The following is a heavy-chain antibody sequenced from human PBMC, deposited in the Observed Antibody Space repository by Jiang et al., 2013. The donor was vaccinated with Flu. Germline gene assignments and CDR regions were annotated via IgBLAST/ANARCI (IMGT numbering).Heavy chain of an antibody. CDR2: IIPVVDMA. J-gene: IGHJ3*01. Sequence: LQSGSELKKPGSSVKVSCMASSGSLSSYDINWVRQAPGQGLEWVGKIIPVVDMASYAQKFQGRVTITADRSTSKVYLEVSSLTSEDTAVYYCARGGALDVWGPGAMV. CDR3: ARGGALDV. CDR1: SGSLSSYD. V-gene: IGHV1-69*04. D-gene: IGHD1-26*01.